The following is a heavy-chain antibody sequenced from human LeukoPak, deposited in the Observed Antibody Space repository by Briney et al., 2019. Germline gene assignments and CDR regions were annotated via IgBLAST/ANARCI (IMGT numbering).Heavy chain of an antibody. CDR2: IYTSGST. Sequence: SQTLSLTCTVSGGSISSGSYYWSWIRQPAGKGLEWIGRIYTSGSTNYNPSLKSRVTISVDTSKNQFSLKLSSVTAADTAVYYCARELPSLYYYDSSGFGPIDYWGQGTLVTVSS. D-gene: IGHD3-22*01. V-gene: IGHV4-61*02. CDR3: ARELPSLYYYDSSGFGPIDY. J-gene: IGHJ4*02. CDR1: GGSISSGSYY.